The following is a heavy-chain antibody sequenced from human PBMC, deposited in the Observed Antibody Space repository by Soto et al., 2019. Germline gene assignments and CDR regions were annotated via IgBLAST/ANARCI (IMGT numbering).Heavy chain of an antibody. CDR3: ARYRYYDSSGYYYYYYGMDV. Sequence: QVQLVQSGAEVKKPGSSVKVSCKASGCTFSSYAISWVRQAPGQGLEWMGGIIPIFGTANYAQKFQGRVTITADESTSTAYMELSSLRSEDTAVYYCARYRYYDSSGYYYYYYGMDVWGQGTTVTVSS. V-gene: IGHV1-69*01. J-gene: IGHJ6*02. CDR2: IIPIFGTA. D-gene: IGHD3-22*01. CDR1: GCTFSSYA.